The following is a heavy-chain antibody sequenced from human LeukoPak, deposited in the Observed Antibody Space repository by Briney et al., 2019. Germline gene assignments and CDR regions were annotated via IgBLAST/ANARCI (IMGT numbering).Heavy chain of an antibody. Sequence: GASVKVSCKASGGTFSSYAISWVRQAPGQGLEWMGRIIPIFGTANYAQKLQGRVKITTDESRSTAYRDVSSLRSEDTAVYYCASAGYYYGSGSYYNGPFDYWGQGTLVTVSS. J-gene: IGHJ4*02. V-gene: IGHV1-69*05. CDR2: IIPIFGTA. D-gene: IGHD3-10*01. CDR3: ASAGYYYGSGSYYNGPFDY. CDR1: GGTFSSYA.